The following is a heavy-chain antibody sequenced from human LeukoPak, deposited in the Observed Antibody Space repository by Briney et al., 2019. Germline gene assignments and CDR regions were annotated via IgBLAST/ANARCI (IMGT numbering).Heavy chain of an antibody. CDR1: GYTFTGYY. CDR2: INPNSGGT. V-gene: IGHV1-2*02. CDR3: ARDFDWLLYPNSMDV. Sequence: ASVKVSCKASGYTFTGYYIHWVRQAPGQGLEWMGWINPNSGGTNYAQKFQGRVTMTRDTSISTAYMELSRLRSDDTAVYYCARDFDWLLYPNSMDVWGKGTTVTISS. D-gene: IGHD3-9*01. J-gene: IGHJ6*04.